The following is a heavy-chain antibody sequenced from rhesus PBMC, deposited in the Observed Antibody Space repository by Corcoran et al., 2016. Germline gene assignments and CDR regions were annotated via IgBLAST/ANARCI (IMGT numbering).Heavy chain of an antibody. J-gene: IGHJ6*01. Sequence: EVQLVESGGGLVQPGGSLRLSCAASGFTFSSYGMSWVRQAPGKGLEWVSYISNGGGITYYADSVNGRFTISRDNSKNTLSLQMNSLRAEDTAVYYCAKDREWLLHRGGLDSWGQGVVVTVSS. CDR2: ISNGGGIT. V-gene: IGHV3S5*01. CDR3: AKDREWLLHRGGLDS. CDR1: GFTFSSYG. D-gene: IGHD3-28*01.